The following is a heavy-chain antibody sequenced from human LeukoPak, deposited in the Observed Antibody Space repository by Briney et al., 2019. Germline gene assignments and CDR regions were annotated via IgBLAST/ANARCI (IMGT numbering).Heavy chain of an antibody. V-gene: IGHV3-23*01. CDR3: TKERDRDFVGGAFDI. D-gene: IGHD3-16*01. CDR2: ISGSGGNT. J-gene: IGHJ3*02. Sequence: GGSLRLSCAASGFTFIYYAMSWVRQAPGKGLEWVSTISGSGGNTYYADSVKGRFTISRDNSKNTLYLQMNSLRAEDTAVYYCTKERDRDFVGGAFDIWGQGTMVTVSS. CDR1: GFTFIYYA.